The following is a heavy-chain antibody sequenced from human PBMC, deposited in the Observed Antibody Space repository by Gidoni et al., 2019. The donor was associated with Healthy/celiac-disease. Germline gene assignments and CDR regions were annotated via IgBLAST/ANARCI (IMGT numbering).Heavy chain of an antibody. J-gene: IGHJ1*01. CDR1: GGSFSGYY. Sequence: QVQLQQWGAGLLKPSETLSLTCAVYGGSFSGYYWSWLRQPPGKGLEWIGEINHSGSTNYNPSLKSRVTISVDTSKNQFSLKLSSVTAADTAVYYCARGIAASIGHGVYFQHWGQGTLVTVSS. CDR3: ARGIAASIGHGVYFQH. V-gene: IGHV4-34*01. CDR2: INHSGST. D-gene: IGHD6-13*01.